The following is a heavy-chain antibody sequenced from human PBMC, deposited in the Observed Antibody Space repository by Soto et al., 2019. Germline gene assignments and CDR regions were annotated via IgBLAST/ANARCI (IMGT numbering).Heavy chain of an antibody. J-gene: IGHJ6*02. CDR1: GYSFTSYW. D-gene: IGHD2-15*01. V-gene: IGHV5-51*01. Sequence: PGESLKISCKGSGYSFTSYWIGWVRQMPGKGLEWMGIIYPGDSDTRYSPSFQGQVTISADKSISTAYLQWSSLKASDTAMYYCARHLVMGCFYSCGMDVWGRGTSVSGS. CDR3: ARHLVMGCFYSCGMDV. CDR2: IYPGDSDT.